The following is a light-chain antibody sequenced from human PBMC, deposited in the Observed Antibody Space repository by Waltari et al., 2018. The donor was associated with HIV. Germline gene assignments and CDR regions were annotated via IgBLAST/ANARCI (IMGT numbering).Light chain of an antibody. CDR1: SRALGAYNR. CDR3: SSYTTSSTWV. J-gene: IGLJ3*02. Sequence: QSALTQPPSVSGPLGHSVTISCPGNSRALGAYNRGCWYRQPPGTAPNLRIYKVPPRPSGFPVRFSGSKSCNTASLTISGLQADDEADYYCSSYTTSSTWVFGGGTKLTVL. V-gene: IGLV2-18*02. CDR2: KVP.